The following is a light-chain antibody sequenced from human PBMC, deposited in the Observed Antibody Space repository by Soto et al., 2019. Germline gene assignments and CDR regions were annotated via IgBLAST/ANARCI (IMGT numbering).Light chain of an antibody. Sequence: DIQMTQSPSTLSASVGDTVTVTCRASQSVSGWLAWYQQKPGEAPKLLIYDASALQRGVPSRFSGSGSGTKFTLTIASLQPEDFANYYCQQYETFSGTFGPGTKVEI. J-gene: IGKJ1*01. CDR1: QSVSGW. CDR3: QQYETFSGT. CDR2: DAS. V-gene: IGKV1-5*01.